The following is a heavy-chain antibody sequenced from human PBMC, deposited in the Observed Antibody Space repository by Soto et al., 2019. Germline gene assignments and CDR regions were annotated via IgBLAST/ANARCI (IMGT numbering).Heavy chain of an antibody. CDR2: IVLGSGNT. D-gene: IGHD1-26*01. CDR1: GFIFTNSA. Sequence: QMQLVQSGPEVKKPGTSVKVSCKASGFIFTNSAMQWVRQARGQRPEWIGWIVLGSGNTNYAQRFQERVTITREMSTSTAYMELSSLRSEDTAVYYCAARISGGSYSYWGQGTLVTVSS. CDR3: AARISGGSYSY. J-gene: IGHJ4*02. V-gene: IGHV1-58*02.